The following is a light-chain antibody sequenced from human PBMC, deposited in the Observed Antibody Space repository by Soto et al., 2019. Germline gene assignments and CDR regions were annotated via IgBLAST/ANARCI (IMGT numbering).Light chain of an antibody. V-gene: IGLV1-47*01. J-gene: IGLJ3*02. CDR2: KSN. CDR1: TSNIGKNY. CDR3: AVWDGSLSAWV. Sequence: QSVLTQPPSASETPGQRVTVSCSGSTSNIGKNYVYWYQQLPGTAPKLLIYKSNQRPSGVPDRFSGSKSGTSASLAISGLRSEDEADYYCAVWDGSLSAWVFGGGTKLTVL.